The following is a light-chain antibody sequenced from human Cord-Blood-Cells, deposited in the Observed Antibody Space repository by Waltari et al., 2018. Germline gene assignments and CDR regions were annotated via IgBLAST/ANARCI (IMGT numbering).Light chain of an antibody. CDR3: QQYYSTPPT. J-gene: IGKJ1*01. CDR1: QSVLYSSNNKNY. Sequence: DIVMTQSPDSLAVSLGERAPINCKSSQSVLYSSNNKNYLAWYQQKPGQPPKLLIYWASTRGSGVPDRFSGSGSGTDFTLTISSLQAEDVAVYYCQQYYSTPPTFGQGTKVEIK. V-gene: IGKV4-1*01. CDR2: WAS.